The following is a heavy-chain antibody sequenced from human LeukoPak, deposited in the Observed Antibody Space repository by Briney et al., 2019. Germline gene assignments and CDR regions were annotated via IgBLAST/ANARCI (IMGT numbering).Heavy chain of an antibody. CDR3: AKIRLVGANDEYNWFDP. V-gene: IGHV3-48*03. CDR1: GFTFSSYE. Sequence: GGSLRLSCAASGFTFSSYEMNWVRQAPGKGLEWVSYISSSGSTIYYADSVKGRFTISRDNAKNSLYLQMNSLRTEDTAVYYCAKIRLVGANDEYNWFDPWGQGTLVTVSS. J-gene: IGHJ5*02. CDR2: ISSSGSTI. D-gene: IGHD1-26*01.